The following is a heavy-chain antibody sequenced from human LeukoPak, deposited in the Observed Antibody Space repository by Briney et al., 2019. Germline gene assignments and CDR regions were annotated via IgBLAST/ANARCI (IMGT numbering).Heavy chain of an antibody. CDR2: IRSKAYGGTT. Sequence: PGGSLRLSCAASRFTFSTYAMSWVRQAPGKGLEWVGFIRSKAYGGTTEYAASVKGRFTISRDDSKSIAYLQMNSLKTEDTAVYYCTRGQGSSWYTDAFDIWGQGTMVTVSS. CDR3: TRGQGSSWYTDAFDI. V-gene: IGHV3-49*04. D-gene: IGHD6-13*01. J-gene: IGHJ3*02. CDR1: RFTFSTYA.